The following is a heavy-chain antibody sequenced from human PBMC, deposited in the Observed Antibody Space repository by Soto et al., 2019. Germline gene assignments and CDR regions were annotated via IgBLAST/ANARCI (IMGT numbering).Heavy chain of an antibody. V-gene: IGHV3-7*03. CDR3: ARGRSYYDSSGNGMDV. CDR1: GFTFSRYW. J-gene: IGHJ6*02. CDR2: IKQDGSEK. Sequence: GESLKISCAASGFTFSRYWMSWVRQAPGKGLEWVANIKQDGSEKYYVDSVKGRLTISRDNAKNSLYLQMNSLRAEDTAVYYCARGRSYYDSSGNGMDVWGQGTTVTVSS. D-gene: IGHD3-22*01.